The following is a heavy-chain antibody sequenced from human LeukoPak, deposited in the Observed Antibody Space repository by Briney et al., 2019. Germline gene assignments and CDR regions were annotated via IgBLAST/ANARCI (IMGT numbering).Heavy chain of an antibody. V-gene: IGHV3-30*18. CDR2: ISYDGSND. CDR1: GFTFSSYG. Sequence: GRSLRLSCAASGFTFSSYGMHWVRQAPGKGLEWVAVISYDGSNDYYVDSVKGRFTISRDNSKNTLYLQMNSLRAEDTAVYYCAKGYFDYWGQGTLVTVSS. CDR3: AKGYFDY. J-gene: IGHJ4*02.